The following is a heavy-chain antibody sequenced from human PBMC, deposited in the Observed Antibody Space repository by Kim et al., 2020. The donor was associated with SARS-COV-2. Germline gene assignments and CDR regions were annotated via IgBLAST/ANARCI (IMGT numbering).Heavy chain of an antibody. CDR3: ARDRGYSSSWYEDY. V-gene: IGHV4-39*07. Sequence: SETLSLTCTVSGGSISSSSYYWGWIRQPPGKGLEWIGSIYYSGSTYYNPSLKSRVTISVDTSKNQFSLKLSSVTAADTAVYYCARDRGYSSSWYEDYWGQGTLVTVSS. CDR1: GGSISSSSYY. D-gene: IGHD6-13*01. J-gene: IGHJ4*02. CDR2: IYYSGST.